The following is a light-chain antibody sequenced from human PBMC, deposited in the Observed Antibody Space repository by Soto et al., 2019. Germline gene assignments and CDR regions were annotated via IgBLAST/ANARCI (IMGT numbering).Light chain of an antibody. CDR1: SNDVGGHKY. CDR2: EVT. V-gene: IGLV2-14*01. CDR3: SSYTIRSTVV. J-gene: IGLJ2*01. Sequence: QSALTQPASVSGSPGQSITISCTGTSNDVGGHKYVSWYQQHPGKAPKLIIYEVTNRPSGVSDRFSASKSANTASLTISGLQAEDEADYYCSSYTIRSTVVFGGGTMLTVL.